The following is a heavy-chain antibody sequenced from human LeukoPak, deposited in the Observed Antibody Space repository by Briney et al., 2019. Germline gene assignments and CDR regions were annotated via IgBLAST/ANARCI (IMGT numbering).Heavy chain of an antibody. V-gene: IGHV4-39*01. CDR3: ARQSPAYNWNYLVAFDI. CDR2: IYYSGST. J-gene: IGHJ3*02. D-gene: IGHD1-7*01. Sequence: SETLSLTCTVSGGSISSSDYYWGWIRQPPGKGLEWIGTIYYSGSTSYNPSLKSRVTISVDTSKNQFSLKLSSVTAADTAIYYCARQSPAYNWNYLVAFDIWGQGTMVTVSS. CDR1: GGSISSSDYY.